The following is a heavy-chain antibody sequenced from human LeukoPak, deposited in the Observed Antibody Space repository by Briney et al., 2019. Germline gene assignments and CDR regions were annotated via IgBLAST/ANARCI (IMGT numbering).Heavy chain of an antibody. J-gene: IGHJ4*02. D-gene: IGHD2-8*01. Sequence: ASVKVSCKASGYTFTGYYMHWVRQAPGQGLEWMGWINPNSGGTNYAQKFQGRVTMTRDTSTSTVYMELSSLRSEDTAVYYCARGGHYATLHYWGQGTLVTVSS. CDR2: INPNSGGT. CDR1: GYTFTGYY. V-gene: IGHV1-2*02. CDR3: ARGGHYATLHY.